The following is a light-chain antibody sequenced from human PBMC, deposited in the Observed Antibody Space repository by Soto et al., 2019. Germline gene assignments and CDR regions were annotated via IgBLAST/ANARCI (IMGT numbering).Light chain of an antibody. V-gene: IGKV1-5*01. CDR3: QQYNSYSWT. J-gene: IGKJ1*01. CDR2: DAS. Sequence: DIHSTHCASTLSSSLVDRVTITCRASQSISSWLAWYQQKPGKAPKLLIYDASSLESGVPSRFSGSGSGTEFTLTISSLQPDDFATYYCQQYNSYSWTFGQGTKVDI. CDR1: QSISSW.